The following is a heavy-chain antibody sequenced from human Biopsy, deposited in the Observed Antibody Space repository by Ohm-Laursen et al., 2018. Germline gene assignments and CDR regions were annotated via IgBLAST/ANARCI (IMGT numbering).Heavy chain of an antibody. Sequence: SSVKASCKISGGTVSRYAISWVRQAPGQGLEWMGGIIPVFGLATYAQRLQGRVSITADTSTNTAYMELSSLRSDDTAVYFCARGLPTEYGDYFSLDYWGQGTLVIVSS. V-gene: IGHV1-69*17. CDR1: GGTVSRYA. J-gene: IGHJ4*02. CDR3: ARGLPTEYGDYFSLDY. D-gene: IGHD4-17*01. CDR2: IIPVFGLA.